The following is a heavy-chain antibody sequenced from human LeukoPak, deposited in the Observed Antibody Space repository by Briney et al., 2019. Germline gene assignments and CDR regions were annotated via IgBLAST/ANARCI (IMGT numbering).Heavy chain of an antibody. V-gene: IGHV1-3*01. CDR1: GYTFANYG. CDR2: INGGNGYT. D-gene: IGHD2-8*01. J-gene: IGHJ4*02. CDR3: ARYINGAFDY. Sequence: ASVKVSCKASGYTFANYGVHWVRLAPGQRLEWMGWINGGNGYTKYSQKFQGRVTITGDTSASTAYMELSSLRSEDTAVYYCARYINGAFDYWGQGTLVTVSS.